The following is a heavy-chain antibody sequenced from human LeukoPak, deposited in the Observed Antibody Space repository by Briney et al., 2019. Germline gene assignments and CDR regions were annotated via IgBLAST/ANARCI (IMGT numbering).Heavy chain of an antibody. CDR2: INSDGSST. J-gene: IGHJ4*02. V-gene: IGHV3-74*01. CDR1: GFTFSSYW. D-gene: IGHD3-22*01. CDR3: ARDRYDGYPLNY. Sequence: GGSLRLSCAASGFTFSSYWMHWVRQAPGKGLVWVSRINSDGSSTSYADSVKGRFTISRDDAKNTLYLQMNSLRAEDTAVYYCARDRYDGYPLNYWGQGTLVTVSS.